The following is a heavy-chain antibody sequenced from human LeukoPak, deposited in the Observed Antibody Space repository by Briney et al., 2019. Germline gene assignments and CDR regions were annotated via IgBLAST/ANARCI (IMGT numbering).Heavy chain of an antibody. J-gene: IGHJ3*02. CDR2: VYYNGVT. D-gene: IGHD4/OR15-4a*01. Sequence: SETLSLTCTVSGGSISTYYWSWIRQSPGKGLEWIGYVYYNGVTDYNPSLKSRVSISLDTSKNQFSLKVTSVTAADTAVYYCARGLMPGAKEVVIWGQGTMVTVSA. CDR3: ARGLMPGAKEVVI. V-gene: IGHV4-59*01. CDR1: GGSISTYY.